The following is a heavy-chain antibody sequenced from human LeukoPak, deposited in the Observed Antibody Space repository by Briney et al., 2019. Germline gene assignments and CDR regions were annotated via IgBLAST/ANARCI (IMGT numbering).Heavy chain of an antibody. D-gene: IGHD6-19*01. J-gene: IGHJ5*02. V-gene: IGHV3-48*01. CDR1: GFSFSSYS. Sequence: GGSLRVSCAASGFSFSSYSMNWVRQAPGKRLEWVSYISSSSSTIYYADSVKGRFTISRDNAKNSLYLQMNSLRAEDTAVYYCARGGRKAVAGTPNWFDPWGQGTLVTVSS. CDR3: ARGGRKAVAGTPNWFDP. CDR2: ISSSSSTI.